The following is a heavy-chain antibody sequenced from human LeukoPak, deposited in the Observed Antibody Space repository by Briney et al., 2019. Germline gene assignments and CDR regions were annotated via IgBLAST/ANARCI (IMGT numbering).Heavy chain of an antibody. Sequence: PGGSLRLSCAASGFTFSNYNINWVRQAPGKGLEWVSYISSSSSIIYYADSVKGRFTISRDNAKNSLYLQMNSLRDEDTAVYYCARDYGGHGEYFDYWGQGTLVTVSS. D-gene: IGHD4-23*01. J-gene: IGHJ4*02. CDR1: GFTFSNYN. V-gene: IGHV3-48*02. CDR3: ARDYGGHGEYFDY. CDR2: ISSSSSII.